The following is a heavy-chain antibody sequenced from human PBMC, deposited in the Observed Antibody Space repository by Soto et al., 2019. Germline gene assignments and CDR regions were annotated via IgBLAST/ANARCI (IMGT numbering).Heavy chain of an antibody. Sequence: QVQLVQSGAEVKKPGASVKVSCKASGYTFTSYGSSWVRQAPGQGLEWMGWISAYNGNTNYAQKLQGRVTMTTDTSTSTAYMELRSLRSDDTAVYYCARVPVAGPYYYYYGMDVWGQGTTVTVSS. CDR1: GYTFTSYG. CDR2: ISAYNGNT. J-gene: IGHJ6*02. D-gene: IGHD6-19*01. V-gene: IGHV1-18*01. CDR3: ARVPVAGPYYYYYGMDV.